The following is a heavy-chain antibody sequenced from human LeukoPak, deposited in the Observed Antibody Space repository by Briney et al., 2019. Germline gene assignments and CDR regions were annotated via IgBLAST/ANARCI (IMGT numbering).Heavy chain of an antibody. CDR2: IKLDGSEA. Sequence: PGGSLRLSCVASGFTFSNYWMTWVRQAPGKGLEWVANIKLDGSEAHYVDSVKGRFTISRDNTQNSLYLQMNSLRAEDTAVYYCARDQTPYYWGQGTLVTVSS. CDR3: ARDQTPYY. V-gene: IGHV3-7*01. J-gene: IGHJ4*02. CDR1: GFTFSNYW.